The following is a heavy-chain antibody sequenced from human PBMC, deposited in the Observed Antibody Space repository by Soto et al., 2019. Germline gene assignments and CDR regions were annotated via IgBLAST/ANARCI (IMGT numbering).Heavy chain of an antibody. CDR2: IIPILGIA. J-gene: IGHJ4*02. V-gene: IGHV1-69*02. Sequence: GASVKVSCKASGGTFSSYTISWVRQAPGQGLEWMGRIIPILGIANYAQKFQGRVTITADKSTSTAYMELSSLRSEDTAVYYCAFWPNRYNDYGDPDDYWGQGTLVTVS. CDR1: GGTFSSYT. CDR3: AFWPNRYNDYGDPDDY. D-gene: IGHD4-17*01.